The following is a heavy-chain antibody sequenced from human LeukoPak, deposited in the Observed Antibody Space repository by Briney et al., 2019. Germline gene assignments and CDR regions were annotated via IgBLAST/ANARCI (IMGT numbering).Heavy chain of an antibody. CDR3: ARSYCSGGSCYSYYYYMDV. D-gene: IGHD2-15*01. V-gene: IGHV2-26*01. CDR1: GFSLSNARMG. Sequence: SGPTPVNPTETLTLTCTVSGFSLSNARMGVSWIRQPPGKALEWLAHIFSNDEKSYSTSLKSRLTISKDTSKSQVVLTMTNMDPADTATYYCARSYCSGGSCYSYYYYMDVWGKGTTVTVSS. J-gene: IGHJ6*03. CDR2: IFSNDEK.